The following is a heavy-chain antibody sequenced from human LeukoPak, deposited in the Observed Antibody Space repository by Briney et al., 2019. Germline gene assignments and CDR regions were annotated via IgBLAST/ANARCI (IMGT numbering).Heavy chain of an antibody. Sequence: SETLSLTCTVSGGSISSYYWSWIRQPPGKGLEWIAYIYYSGSTNYNPSLKSRVTISVDTSKNQFSLKLSSVTAADTAVYYCARDRGLTTSGGVGYDYWGQGTLVTVSS. CDR2: IYYSGST. J-gene: IGHJ4*02. V-gene: IGHV4-59*01. CDR3: ARDRGLTTSGGVGYDY. D-gene: IGHD3-10*02. CDR1: GGSISSYY.